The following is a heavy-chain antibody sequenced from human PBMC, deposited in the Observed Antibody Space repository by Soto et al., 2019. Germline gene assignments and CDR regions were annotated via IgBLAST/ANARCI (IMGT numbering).Heavy chain of an antibody. J-gene: IGHJ4*02. D-gene: IGHD3-9*01. V-gene: IGHV3-30-3*01. CDR1: GFTFSSYA. CDR2: ISYDGSNK. CDR3: ARVRSRNGYFDWLLALDY. Sequence: QVQLVESGGGVVQPGRSLRLSCAASGFTFSSYAMHWVRQAPGKGLEWVAVISYDGSNKYYADSVKGRFTISRDNSKNTLYLQMNSLRAEDTAVYYCARVRSRNGYFDWLLALDYWGQGTLVTVSS.